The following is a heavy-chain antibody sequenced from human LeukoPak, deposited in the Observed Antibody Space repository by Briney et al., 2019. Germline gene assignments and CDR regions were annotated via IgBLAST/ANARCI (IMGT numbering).Heavy chain of an antibody. CDR2: IYYSGST. Sequence: SETLSLTCTVSGGSISSYYWSWIRQPPGKGLEWIGYIYYSGSTNYNPSLKSRVTISVDTSKNQFSLKLSSVTAADTAVYYCARHEVVVVVAATPGAFDIWGQGTMVTVSS. J-gene: IGHJ3*02. V-gene: IGHV4-59*08. CDR3: ARHEVVVVVAATPGAFDI. D-gene: IGHD2-15*01. CDR1: GGSISSYY.